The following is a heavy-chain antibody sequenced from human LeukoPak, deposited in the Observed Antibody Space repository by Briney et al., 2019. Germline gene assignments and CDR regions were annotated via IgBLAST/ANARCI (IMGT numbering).Heavy chain of an antibody. Sequence: ASVKVSCKASGYTFTGYYMQWVRQAPGQGLEWMGWINPNSGGTNYAQKFQGRVTMTRDMSISTAYMELSRLRSDDTAVYYCARDVDSSGPDYWGQGTLVTVSS. J-gene: IGHJ4*02. D-gene: IGHD6-19*01. V-gene: IGHV1-2*02. CDR1: GYTFTGYY. CDR3: ARDVDSSGPDY. CDR2: INPNSGGT.